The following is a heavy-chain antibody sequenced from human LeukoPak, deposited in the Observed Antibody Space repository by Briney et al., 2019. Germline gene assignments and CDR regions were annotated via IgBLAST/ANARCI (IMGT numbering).Heavy chain of an antibody. V-gene: IGHV4-59*08. D-gene: IGHD6-19*01. CDR1: GGSISSYY. J-gene: IGHJ4*02. Sequence: SETLALTCTVSGGSISSYYWSWFRLPPGKGLEWIGQISYSGLTKFHPALKSRVIISVDMSKNQISVNLSSVTAADTAFYYCARHRAIAGPFDLWGQGTLVTVSS. CDR2: ISYSGLT. CDR3: ARHRAIAGPFDL.